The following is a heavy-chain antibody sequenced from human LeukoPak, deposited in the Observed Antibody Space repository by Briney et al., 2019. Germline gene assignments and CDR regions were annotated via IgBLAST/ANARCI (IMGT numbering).Heavy chain of an antibody. J-gene: IGHJ6*03. Sequence: SETLSLTCAVYGGSFSGYYWTWIRQPPGQGLEWIGEINHSGSTDYDPSLKSRVTISLVTSKSQFSLKLSSVTAADTAVYYCARRKGEWLRLQHYYYYYMDVWGKGTTVTISS. D-gene: IGHD5-12*01. CDR2: INHSGST. V-gene: IGHV4-34*01. CDR3: ARRKGEWLRLQHYYYYYMDV. CDR1: GGSFSGYY.